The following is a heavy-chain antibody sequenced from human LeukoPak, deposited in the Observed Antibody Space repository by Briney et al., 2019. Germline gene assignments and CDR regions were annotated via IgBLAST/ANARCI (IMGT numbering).Heavy chain of an antibody. Sequence: ASVTVTCKASGYTFTGYYMHWVRQPRGQGLEWVGWINPNSGGTNIAQKFQGRVIMTSDTSISTAYMELSRLRSDDTAVYYCARGTWIQLSSLGYWGQGTLVTVSS. J-gene: IGHJ4*02. V-gene: IGHV1-2*02. CDR3: ARGTWIQLSSLGY. D-gene: IGHD5-18*01. CDR2: INPNSGGT. CDR1: GYTFTGYY.